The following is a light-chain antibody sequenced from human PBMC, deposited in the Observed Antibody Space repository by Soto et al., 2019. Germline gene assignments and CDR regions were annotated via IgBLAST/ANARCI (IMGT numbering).Light chain of an antibody. Sequence: DVPMTQSPSTLSASVGDRVTITCRASESIATWLAWYQQKPGQAPKLLIYDASRLESGVPSRFSGGGSGTEFTLTISGLQPEDFATYYCHQYNSYLGPRTKLEI. CDR3: HQYNSY. CDR1: ESIATW. V-gene: IGKV1-5*01. J-gene: IGKJ2*01. CDR2: DAS.